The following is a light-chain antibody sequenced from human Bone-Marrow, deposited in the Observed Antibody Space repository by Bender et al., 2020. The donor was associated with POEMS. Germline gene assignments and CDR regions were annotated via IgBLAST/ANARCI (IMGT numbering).Light chain of an antibody. CDR2: SSH. CDR1: SSNIGAGYD. CDR3: AVWDDSLNGWV. J-gene: IGLJ3*02. V-gene: IGLV1-40*01. Sequence: QSVLTQPPSVSGAPGQRVTISCTGNSSNIGAGYDVHWYQQLPGTAPRLLIYSSHRRPSEVPDRFSGSRSGTSASLAISGLQSEDEADYYCAVWDDSLNGWVFGGGTKLTVL.